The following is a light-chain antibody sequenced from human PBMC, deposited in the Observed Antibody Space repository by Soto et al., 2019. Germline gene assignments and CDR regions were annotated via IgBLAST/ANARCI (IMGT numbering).Light chain of an antibody. J-gene: IGKJ1*01. CDR2: TTS. V-gene: IGKV1-39*01. CDR3: QQGFSRPRT. Sequence: DLQMTQSPSTLSASVGDRVTITCRASQSIRSDLHWYQQRPGKAPKLLIYTTSNLESGVPSRFSGSGSGTDFTLTISNLQPEEFATYFCQQGFSRPRTFGLGTKVDIK. CDR1: QSIRSD.